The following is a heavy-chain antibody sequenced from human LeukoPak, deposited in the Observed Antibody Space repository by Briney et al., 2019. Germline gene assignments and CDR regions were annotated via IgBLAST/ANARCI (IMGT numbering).Heavy chain of an antibody. V-gene: IGHV4-39*07. Sequence: PSETLSLTCRVSGGSISSTSYYWGWIRQPPAKGLEWIASIYHSGETFYNPSLESRVAISVDTSNNEVFLDLYSVTAADTAMYYCAETNTQDWFDPWGRGTLVTVSS. CDR2: IYHSGET. D-gene: IGHD2-8*01. CDR3: AETNTQDWFDP. CDR1: GGSISSTSYY. J-gene: IGHJ5*02.